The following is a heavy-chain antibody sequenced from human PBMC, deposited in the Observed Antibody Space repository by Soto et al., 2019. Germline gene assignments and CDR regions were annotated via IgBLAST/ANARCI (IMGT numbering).Heavy chain of an antibody. D-gene: IGHD3-22*01. J-gene: IGHJ4*02. CDR2: INPSGGST. Sequence: ASVKVSCKASGYTFTSYYMHWVRQAPGQGLEWMGIINPSGGSTSCAQKFQGRVTMTRDTSTSTVYMELSSLRSEDTAVYYCARGYHSSGFPPLVDYWGQGTLVTVSS. CDR1: GYTFTSYY. V-gene: IGHV1-46*01. CDR3: ARGYHSSGFPPLVDY.